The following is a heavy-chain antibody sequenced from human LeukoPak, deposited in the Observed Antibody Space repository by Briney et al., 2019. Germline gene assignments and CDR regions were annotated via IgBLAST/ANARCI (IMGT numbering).Heavy chain of an antibody. Sequence: GGSLRLSCAASGFTFSSYGMHWVRQAPGKGLEWVAVIWYDGSNKYYADSVKGRFTISRDNSKNTLYLQMNSLRAEDTAVYYCATYKGYCSGGSRFRLDYWGQGTLVTVSS. CDR1: GFTFSSYG. V-gene: IGHV3-33*01. J-gene: IGHJ4*02. D-gene: IGHD2-15*01. CDR3: ATYKGYCSGGSRFRLDY. CDR2: IWYDGSNK.